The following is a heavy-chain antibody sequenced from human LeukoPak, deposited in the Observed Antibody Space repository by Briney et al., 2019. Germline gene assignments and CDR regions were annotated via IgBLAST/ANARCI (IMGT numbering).Heavy chain of an antibody. Sequence: GASVKVSCKASGYTFTSYDINWVRQATGQGLEWMGWMNPNSGNTGYAQKFQGRVTITRNTSISTAYMELSSLRSEDTAVYYCARELPGGNGGDWFDPWGQGTLVTVSS. CDR1: GYTFTSYD. CDR3: ARELPGGNGGDWFDP. D-gene: IGHD3-16*01. V-gene: IGHV1-8*01. J-gene: IGHJ5*02. CDR2: MNPNSGNT.